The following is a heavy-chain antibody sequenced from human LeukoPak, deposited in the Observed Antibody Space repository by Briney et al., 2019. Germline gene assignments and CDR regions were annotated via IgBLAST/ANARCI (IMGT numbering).Heavy chain of an antibody. CDR1: GGSFNSYY. J-gene: IGHJ4*02. CDR2: INHSGST. Sequence: PSETLSLTCAVYGGSFNSYYWSWIRQSPGKGLEGMGEINHSGSTNYNPSLMSRVTISVDTSKNQFSLKLTSVTAADTAVFYCARVFERGYTSSWYEDYWGQGILVTVSS. D-gene: IGHD6-13*01. V-gene: IGHV4-34*01. CDR3: ARVFERGYTSSWYEDY.